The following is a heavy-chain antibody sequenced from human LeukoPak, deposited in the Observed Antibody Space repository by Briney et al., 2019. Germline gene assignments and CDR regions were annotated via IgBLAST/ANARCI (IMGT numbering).Heavy chain of an antibody. CDR3: AREYWGTLDY. D-gene: IGHD2-8*02. CDR1: GGSISSSSYY. Sequence: PSETLPLTCTVSGGSISSSSYYWGWIRQPPGKGLEWIGSIYYSGSTYYNPSLKSRVTISVDTSKNQFSLKLSSVTAADTAVYYCAREYWGTLDYWGQGTLVTVSS. CDR2: IYYSGST. V-gene: IGHV4-39*01. J-gene: IGHJ4*02.